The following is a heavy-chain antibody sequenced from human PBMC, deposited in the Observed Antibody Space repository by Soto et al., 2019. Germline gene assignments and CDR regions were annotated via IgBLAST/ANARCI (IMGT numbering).Heavy chain of an antibody. CDR1: GFTFSSYG. CDR2: IWYDGSNK. CDR3: ARNQKGYCSGGSCSSFDI. Sequence: GGSLRLSCAASGFTFSSYGMHWVRQAPGKGLEWVAVIWYDGSNKYYADSVKGRFTISRDNSKNTLYLQMNSLRAEDTAVYYCARNQKGYCSGGSCSSFDIWGQGTMVTVSS. D-gene: IGHD2-15*01. V-gene: IGHV3-33*01. J-gene: IGHJ3*02.